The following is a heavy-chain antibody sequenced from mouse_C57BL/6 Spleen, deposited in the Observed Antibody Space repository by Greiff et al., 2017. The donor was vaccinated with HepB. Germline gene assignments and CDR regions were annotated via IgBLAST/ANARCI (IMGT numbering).Heavy chain of an antibody. J-gene: IGHJ4*01. V-gene: IGHV10-1*01. CDR2: IRSKSNNYAT. CDR3: VRHAGNYGSLYAMDY. Sequence: EVQLQESGGGLVQPKGSLKLSCAASGFSFNTYAMNWVRQAPGKGLEWVARIRSKSNNYATYYADSVKDRFTISRDDSESMLYLQMNNLKTEDTAMYYCVRHAGNYGSLYAMDYWGQGTSVTVSS. CDR1: GFSFNTYA. D-gene: IGHD2-1*01.